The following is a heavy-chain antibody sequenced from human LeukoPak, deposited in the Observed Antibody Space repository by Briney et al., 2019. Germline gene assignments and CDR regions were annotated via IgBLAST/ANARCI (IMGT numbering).Heavy chain of an antibody. J-gene: IGHJ6*03. CDR1: GFTFSSYW. D-gene: IGHD3-3*01. CDR3: ARDRTVGRYDFWSGYSRPYYMDV. Sequence: GGSLRLSCAASGFTFSSYWMSWVRQAPGKGLEWVANIKQDGSEKYYVDSVKGRFTISRDNAKNSLYLQMNSLRAEDTAVYYCARDRTVGRYDFWSGYSRPYYMDVWGKGTTVTVSS. V-gene: IGHV3-7*01. CDR2: IKQDGSEK.